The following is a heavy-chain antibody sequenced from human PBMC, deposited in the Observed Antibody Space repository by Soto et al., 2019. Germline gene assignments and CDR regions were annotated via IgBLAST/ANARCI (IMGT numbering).Heavy chain of an antibody. CDR1: GGSISSSNW. CDR2: IYHSGST. V-gene: IGHV4-4*02. Sequence: PSETLSLTCAVSGGSISSSNWWSWVRQPPGKGLEWIGDIYHSGSTNYNPSLKSRVTISVDKSKNQFSLKLRSVTAADTAVYYCARLGAYYQSLDSWGQGILVTVSS. D-gene: IGHD3-22*01. J-gene: IGHJ5*01. CDR3: ARLGAYYQSLDS.